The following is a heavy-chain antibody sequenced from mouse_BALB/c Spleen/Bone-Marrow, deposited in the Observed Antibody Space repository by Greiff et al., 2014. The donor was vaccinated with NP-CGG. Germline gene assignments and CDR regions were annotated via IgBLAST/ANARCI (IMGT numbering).Heavy chain of an antibody. Sequence: EVQLQQSGGGLVQPGGSLKLSCATSGFTFSDYYMYWVRQTPEKRLEWVAYISNGGGSTYYPDTVKGRFTISGDNAKNTLYLQMSRLKSEDTAMYYCARHNYDETWFAYWGQGTLVTVSA. CDR3: ARHNYDETWFAY. CDR2: ISNGGGST. V-gene: IGHV5-12*02. CDR1: GFTFSDYY. J-gene: IGHJ3*01. D-gene: IGHD2-4*01.